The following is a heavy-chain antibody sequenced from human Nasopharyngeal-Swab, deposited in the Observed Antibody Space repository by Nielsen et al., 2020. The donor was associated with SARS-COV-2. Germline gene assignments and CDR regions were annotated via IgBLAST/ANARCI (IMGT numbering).Heavy chain of an antibody. D-gene: IGHD3-10*01. J-gene: IGHJ4*02. CDR1: GFTFSSYA. Sequence: SLNISCAASGFTFSSYAMSLVRQAPGKGLEWVSAISGSGGSTYYADPVKGRFTISRDNSKNTLYLQMNSLRAEDTAVYYCAKDHGSREDYYGSGSYYHYYFDYWGQGTLVTVSS. V-gene: IGHV3-23*01. CDR2: ISGSGGST. CDR3: AKDHGSREDYYGSGSYYHYYFDY.